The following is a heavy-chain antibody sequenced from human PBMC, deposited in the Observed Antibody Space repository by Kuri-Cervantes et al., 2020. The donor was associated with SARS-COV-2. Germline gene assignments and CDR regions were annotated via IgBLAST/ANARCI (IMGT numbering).Heavy chain of an antibody. J-gene: IGHJ4*02. Sequence: ESLKISCTVSGGSISTSSYYWAWVRQPPGKGLEWIGSIYYSASGSTYYNPSLKSRVTISVATSKNQFSLKLSSVTAADTAVYYCARDPPRGYSPIPSLRYWGQGTLVTVSS. V-gene: IGHV4-39*02. D-gene: IGHD5-18*01. CDR1: GGSISTSSYY. CDR2: IYYSASGST. CDR3: ARDPPRGYSPIPSLRY.